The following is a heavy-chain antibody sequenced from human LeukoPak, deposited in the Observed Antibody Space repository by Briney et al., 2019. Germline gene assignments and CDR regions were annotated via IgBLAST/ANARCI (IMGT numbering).Heavy chain of an antibody. Sequence: ASVKVSCKASGYTFTGYYMHWVRQAPGQGLEWMGWINPNSGGTNYAQKFQGRVTMTRDTSISTAYMELSRLRSDDTAVYYCARDRERQRDRPYYYYYYMDVWGKGTTVTVSS. J-gene: IGHJ6*03. V-gene: IGHV1-2*02. CDR1: GYTFTGYY. D-gene: IGHD1-1*01. CDR3: ARDRERQRDRPYYYYYYMDV. CDR2: INPNSGGT.